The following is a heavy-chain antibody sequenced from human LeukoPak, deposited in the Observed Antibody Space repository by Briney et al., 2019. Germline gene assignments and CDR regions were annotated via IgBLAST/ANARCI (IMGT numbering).Heavy chain of an antibody. CDR2: ISSRGDST. V-gene: IGHV3-23*01. D-gene: IGHD3-10*01. CDR3: AKVGAY. CDR1: GFIFSNYA. Sequence: GGSLRLSCAASGFIFSNYAMSWVRQVPGRGLEWVSTISSRGDSTYVADSVKGRFTISRDNSKNTLYLQMNSLRAEDTAVYYCAKVGAYWGQGTLVTVSS. J-gene: IGHJ4*02.